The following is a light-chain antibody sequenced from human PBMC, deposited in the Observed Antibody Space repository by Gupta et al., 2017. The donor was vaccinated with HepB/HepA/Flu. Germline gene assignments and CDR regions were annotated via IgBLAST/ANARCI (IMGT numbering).Light chain of an antibody. V-gene: IGLV1-51*02. CDR1: SSNIGHDY. J-gene: IGLJ3*02. CDR2: ENN. Sequence: QSVLTQPPSVSAAPGQKVTISCSGSSSNIGHDYVYWYQQLRRTTPKLLIYENNKRPSGCTPLGSGSTSGTSATIRITGLRTEEEDAYYCGKLDSSRIAGRGVFGGGTKLTVL. CDR3: GKLDSSRIAGRGV.